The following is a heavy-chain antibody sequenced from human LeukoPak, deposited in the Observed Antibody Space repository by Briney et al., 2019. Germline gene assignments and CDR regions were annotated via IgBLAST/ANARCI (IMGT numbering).Heavy chain of an antibody. CDR2: IKQDGSEK. J-gene: IGHJ2*01. Sequence: GGSLRLSCAASGFTFSSYWMSWVRQAPGKGLEWVANIKQDGSEKYYVDSVKGRFTISRDNAKNSLYLQMNSLRAEDTAVYYCARGGYDFWSGYFGDWYFDLWGRGTLVTVSS. D-gene: IGHD3-3*01. V-gene: IGHV3-7*01. CDR1: GFTFSSYW. CDR3: ARGGYDFWSGYFGDWYFDL.